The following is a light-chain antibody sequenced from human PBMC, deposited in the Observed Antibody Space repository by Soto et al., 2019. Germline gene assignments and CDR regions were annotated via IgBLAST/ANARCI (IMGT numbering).Light chain of an antibody. CDR2: RNS. CDR1: SSNIGSNF. Sequence: QSVLTHPPSASGTPGQRVTISCSGRSSNIGSNFVYWYQHLPGTAPKLVIYRNSQRPSGAPDRFSGSKSGTSASLAISGLQSEDEADYYCAGWYDSLSGYVFGPGTKVTVL. J-gene: IGLJ1*01. V-gene: IGLV1-47*01. CDR3: AGWYDSLSGYV.